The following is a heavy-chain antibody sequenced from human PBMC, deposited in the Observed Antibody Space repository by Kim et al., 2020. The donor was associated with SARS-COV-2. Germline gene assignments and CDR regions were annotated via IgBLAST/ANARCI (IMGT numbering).Heavy chain of an antibody. V-gene: IGHV4-39*01. Sequence: FYNPSLKSRVDVSVDMSTNQFSLRLHSVSAADTAVYFCARHAVLKSTFDLWGQGTLVTFAS. J-gene: IGHJ4*02. D-gene: IGHD2-15*01. CDR3: ARHAVLKSTFDL.